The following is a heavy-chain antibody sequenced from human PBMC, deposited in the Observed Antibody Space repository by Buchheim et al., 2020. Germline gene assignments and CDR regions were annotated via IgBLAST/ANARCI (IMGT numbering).Heavy chain of an antibody. V-gene: IGHV3-48*03. Sequence: EVQLVESGGGLVQPGGSLRLSCAASGFTFSSYEMNWVRQAPGKGLEWVSYISSSGRTIYYADSVTGRFTISRDNAKTSLHLQMNSLRAEDTALYYCARAGGPYYYGFDYWGQGTL. CDR2: ISSSGRTI. J-gene: IGHJ4*02. CDR1: GFTFSSYE. CDR3: ARAGGPYYYGFDY. D-gene: IGHD3-10*01.